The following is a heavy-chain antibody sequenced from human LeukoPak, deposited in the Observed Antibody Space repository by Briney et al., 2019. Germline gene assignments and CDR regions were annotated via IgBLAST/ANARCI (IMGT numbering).Heavy chain of an antibody. V-gene: IGHV4-34*01. Sequence: PSETLSLTCAVYGGSFSGYYWSWIRQPPGKGLEWIGEINHSGSTNYNPSLKSRVTISVDTSKNQFSLKLSSVTAADTAVYYCARVLRDDILTGHQYYFDYWGQGTLVTVSS. CDR1: GGSFSGYY. J-gene: IGHJ4*02. D-gene: IGHD3-9*01. CDR3: ARVLRDDILTGHQYYFDY. CDR2: INHSGST.